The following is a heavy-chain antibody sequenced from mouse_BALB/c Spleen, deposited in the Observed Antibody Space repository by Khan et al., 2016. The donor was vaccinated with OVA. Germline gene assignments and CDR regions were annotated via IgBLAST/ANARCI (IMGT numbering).Heavy chain of an antibody. V-gene: IGHV3-2*02. CDR1: GYSITSNYA. Sequence: VQLKESGPGLVKPSQSLSLTCTVTGYSITSNYAWNWIRQFPGNKLEWMGYISYSGSTNYNPSLKSRTSITRDTSKNQFFLQLNSVTTEDTATYYCARGNYYGYAMDYWGKGTSITVSS. CDR2: ISYSGST. J-gene: IGHJ4*01. CDR3: ARGNYYGYAMDY. D-gene: IGHD1-1*01.